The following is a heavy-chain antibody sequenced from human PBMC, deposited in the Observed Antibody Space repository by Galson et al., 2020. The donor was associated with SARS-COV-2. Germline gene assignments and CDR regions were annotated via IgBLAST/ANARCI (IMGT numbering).Heavy chain of an antibody. D-gene: IGHD1-26*01. V-gene: IGHV4-31*03. CDR3: ARWDGNNYYGLDV. CDR1: GDSITSGGYY. Sequence: SQTLSLTCTVSGDSITSGGYYWSWIRQHPGKGLEWLGYIYYTGSTYYNPSLKSRPTISIDTSKNQFSLRLTSVTAADTALYYCARWDGNNYYGLDVWGQGSTVTVSS. J-gene: IGHJ6*02. CDR2: IYYTGST.